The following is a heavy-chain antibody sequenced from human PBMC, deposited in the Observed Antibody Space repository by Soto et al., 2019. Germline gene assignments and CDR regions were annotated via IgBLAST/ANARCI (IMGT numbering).Heavy chain of an antibody. D-gene: IGHD2-2*01. Sequence: QLQLQESGPGLVKPSETLSLTCTVSGGSISSSSYYWGWIRQPPGKGLEWTGSIYYSGSTYYNPSLKSRVTISVDTSKNQFSLKLSSVTAADTAVYYCARPSAVYWYFDLWGRGTLVTVSS. CDR3: ARPSAVYWYFDL. V-gene: IGHV4-39*01. J-gene: IGHJ2*01. CDR2: IYYSGST. CDR1: GGSISSSSYY.